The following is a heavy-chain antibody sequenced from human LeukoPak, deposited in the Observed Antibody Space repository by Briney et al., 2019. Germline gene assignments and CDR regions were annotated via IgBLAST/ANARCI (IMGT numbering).Heavy chain of an antibody. Sequence: GGSLRLSCAASGFTFSDYYMSWIRRAPGKGLEWVSYISSSGSTIYYADSVKGRFTISRDNAKNSLYLQMNSLRAEDTAVYYCARDWGPSDGHTATFDYWGQGTLVTVSS. V-gene: IGHV3-11*01. J-gene: IGHJ4*02. CDR3: ARDWGPSDGHTATFDY. CDR2: ISSSGSTI. CDR1: GFTFSDYY. D-gene: IGHD3-16*01.